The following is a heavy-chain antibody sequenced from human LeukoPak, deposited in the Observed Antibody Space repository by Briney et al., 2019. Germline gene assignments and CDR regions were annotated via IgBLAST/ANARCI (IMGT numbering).Heavy chain of an antibody. J-gene: IGHJ5*02. D-gene: IGHD2-2*01. CDR2: INHSGST. Sequence: SETLSLTCAVYGGSFSGYYWSWIRQPPGKGLEWIGEINHSGSTNYNPSLKSRVAISVDTSKNQFSLKLSSVTAADTAVYYCARGLGFVNQLLCRWCWFDPWGQGTLVTVSS. CDR1: GGSFSGYY. V-gene: IGHV4-34*01. CDR3: ARGLGFVNQLLCRWCWFDP.